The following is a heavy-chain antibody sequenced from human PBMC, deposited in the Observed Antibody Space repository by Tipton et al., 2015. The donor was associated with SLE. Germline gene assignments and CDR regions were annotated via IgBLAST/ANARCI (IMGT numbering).Heavy chain of an antibody. V-gene: IGHV3-30*04. J-gene: IGHJ4*02. CDR3: AREGNWAGEVDY. Sequence: SLRLSCAASGFTFSSYEMHWVRQAPGKGLEWVAVVSYGGSNKYYADSVKGRFTISRDSSKNTLSLQMSSLRAEDTAVYYCAREGNWAGEVDYWGQGTLVTVSS. CDR1: GFTFSSYE. CDR2: VSYGGSNK. D-gene: IGHD7-27*01.